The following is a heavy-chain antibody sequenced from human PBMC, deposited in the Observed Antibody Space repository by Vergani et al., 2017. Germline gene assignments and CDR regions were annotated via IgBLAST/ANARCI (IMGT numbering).Heavy chain of an antibody. D-gene: IGHD6-13*01. CDR1: GYTFRNYW. CDR2: IYPGDSDT. V-gene: IGHV5-51*03. CDR3: ATSYASSWYNY. J-gene: IGHJ4*02. Sequence: EVQLVQSGAEVKKPGESLKISCKGSGYTFRNYWIAWVRQMPGKGLEWMGIIYPGDSDTRYSPSFQGQVTISADKSISTAYLQWNSLKASDTAMYYCATSYASSWYNYWGQGTLVTVSS.